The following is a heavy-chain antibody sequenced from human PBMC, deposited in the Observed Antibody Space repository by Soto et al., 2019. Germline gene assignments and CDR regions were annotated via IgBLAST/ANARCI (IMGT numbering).Heavy chain of an antibody. J-gene: IGHJ4*02. D-gene: IGHD1-26*01. CDR3: ARPLSGSYGNFDY. CDR1: GGSISSTSYH. V-gene: IGHV4-39*01. Sequence: SETLSLTCTVSGGSISSTSYHWGWIRQPPGKGLEWIGTISYSGSTYYNPSLKSRVTISVDTSKNQFSLRLSSVTASDTAVYYCARPLSGSYGNFDYWGQGTLVTVSS. CDR2: ISYSGST.